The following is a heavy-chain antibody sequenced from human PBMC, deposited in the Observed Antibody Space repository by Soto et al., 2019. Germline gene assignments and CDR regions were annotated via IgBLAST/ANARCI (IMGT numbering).Heavy chain of an antibody. J-gene: IGHJ6*02. CDR3: ARWNEVAIIKETPYYYYGMDV. CDR1: GGTLNSNT. CDR2: ITPILGVT. Sequence: QVQLVQSGAEVKKPGSSVKVSCEASGGTLNSNTITWVRQAPGQRLEWVGKITPILGVTTYAQRFQGRVTITADKSTSTVYMELSGPRSEDSAVYYCARWNEVAIIKETPYYYYGMDVWGQGTTVTVSS. V-gene: IGHV1-69*02. D-gene: IGHD5-12*01.